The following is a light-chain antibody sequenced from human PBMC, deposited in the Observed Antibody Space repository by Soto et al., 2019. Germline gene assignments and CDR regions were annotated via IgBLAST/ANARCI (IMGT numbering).Light chain of an antibody. CDR1: QSIRND. CDR3: LQDDSYPLT. J-gene: IGKJ4*01. V-gene: IGKV1-6*01. Sequence: AIQMTQSPSSLSASVGDRVTITCRASQSIRNDLGWYQQKPGKAPKLLIYGASSLQSDVPSRFSDSGSGTDFTLTISSLQPEDFATYYCLQDDSYPLTFGGGTKVEIK. CDR2: GAS.